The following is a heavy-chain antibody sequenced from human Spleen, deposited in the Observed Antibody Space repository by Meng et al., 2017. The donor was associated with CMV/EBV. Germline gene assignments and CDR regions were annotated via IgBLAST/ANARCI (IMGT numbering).Heavy chain of an antibody. D-gene: IGHD3-3*01. Sequence: LTVTVSGDSIGSNWGSWVRQPPGKGLEWIGEIHHSGDTNYNPSLWSRVTISVDRTSNQLSLTMTSVTAADTAVYYCAGHFGFSLASWGQGTLVTVSS. V-gene: IGHV4-4*02. CDR3: AGHFGFSLAS. J-gene: IGHJ4*02. CDR2: IHHSGDT. CDR1: GDSIGSNW.